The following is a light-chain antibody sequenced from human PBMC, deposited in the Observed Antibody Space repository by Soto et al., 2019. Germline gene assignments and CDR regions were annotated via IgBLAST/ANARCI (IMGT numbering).Light chain of an antibody. J-gene: IGLJ1*01. CDR3: CSFAGSGIYV. CDR1: SSVVGSYSL. Sequence: QSVLTQPASVSGSPGQSITISCTGTSSVVGSYSLVSWYQLHPGRAPKLIIYEVNQRPSGVSNRFSGSKSGNTASLTISGLQAEDEADYYCCSFAGSGIYVFGSGTKVTVL. V-gene: IGLV2-23*02. CDR2: EVN.